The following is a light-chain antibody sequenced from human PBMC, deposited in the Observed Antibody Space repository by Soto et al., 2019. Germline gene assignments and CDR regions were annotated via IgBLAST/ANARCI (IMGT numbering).Light chain of an antibody. Sequence: SLLTQTASLSGCPGQSITISWTGPKSDVCDYNYVSWYQPHSGKAPQLILYEVSIRPSGLSNRFSGTKSGTTASVAISRLHPEEDADYHCSLYKSNTFDVFGSWTNLTVL. CDR2: EVS. CDR1: KSDVCDYNY. CDR3: SLYKSNTFDV. V-gene: IGLV2-14*01. J-gene: IGLJ1*01.